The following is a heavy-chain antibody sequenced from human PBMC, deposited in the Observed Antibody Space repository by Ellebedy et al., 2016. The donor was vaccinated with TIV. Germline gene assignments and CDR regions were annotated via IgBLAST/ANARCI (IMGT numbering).Heavy chain of an antibody. D-gene: IGHD1-26*01. CDR2: INPNSGAT. CDR3: ARDLVGETSFVGY. CDR1: AYTFRDYY. J-gene: IGHJ4*02. V-gene: IGHV1-2*02. Sequence: ASVKVSXKASAYTFRDYYVHWVRQAPGQGLEWMGWINPNSGATHYAQKFQGRVTMTRDTSTSTVYMEMTSLRSDDTAVYYCARDLVGETSFVGYWGQGTLVTVSS.